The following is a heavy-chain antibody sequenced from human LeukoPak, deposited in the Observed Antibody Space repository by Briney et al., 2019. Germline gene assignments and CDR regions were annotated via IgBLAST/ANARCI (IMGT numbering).Heavy chain of an antibody. V-gene: IGHV1-46*01. J-gene: IGHJ6*02. CDR1: GYTFTSYY. CDR2: INPSGGST. Sequence: ASVKVSCKASGYTFTSYYMHWVRQAPGQGLEWMGIINPSGGSTSYAQKFQGRVTMTRDTSTSTVYVELSSLRSEDTAVYYCARELVDIVATIKVYYYGMDVWGQGTTVTVSS. D-gene: IGHD5-12*01. CDR3: ARELVDIVATIKVYYYGMDV.